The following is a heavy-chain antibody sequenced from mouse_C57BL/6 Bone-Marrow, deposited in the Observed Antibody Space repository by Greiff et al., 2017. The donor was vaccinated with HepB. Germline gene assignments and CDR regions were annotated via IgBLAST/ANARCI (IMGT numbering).Heavy chain of an antibody. J-gene: IGHJ2*01. CDR3: ARRGTGTVDY. D-gene: IGHD4-1*01. CDR2: IHPNSGST. Sequence: VQLQQSGAELVKPGASVKLSCKASGYTFTSYWMHWVKQRPGQGLEWIGMIHPNSGSTNYNEKFKSKATLTVDKSSSTAYMQLSSLTSEDSAVYYCARRGTGTVDYWGQGTTLTVSS. CDR1: GYTFTSYW. V-gene: IGHV1-64*01.